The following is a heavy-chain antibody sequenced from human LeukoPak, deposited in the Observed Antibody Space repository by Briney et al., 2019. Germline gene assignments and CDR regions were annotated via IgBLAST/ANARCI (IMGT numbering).Heavy chain of an antibody. CDR3: ARGVLGIIPIDY. J-gene: IGHJ4*02. V-gene: IGHV3-53*01. CDR1: GFTVSSTY. D-gene: IGHD3-10*02. CDR2: MYSDDNK. Sequence: GGSLRLSCAASGFTVSSTYMAWVRQAPGKGLEWVSFMYSDDNKYYADSVKGRFTISRDNSKNTLYLQMNTLRADDTAVYYCARGVLGIIPIDYWGQGTLVTVSS.